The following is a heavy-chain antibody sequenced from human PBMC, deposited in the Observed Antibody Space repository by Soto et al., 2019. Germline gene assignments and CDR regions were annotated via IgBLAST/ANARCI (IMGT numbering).Heavy chain of an antibody. Sequence: SETLSLTCTVSGGSISSSSYYWGWIRQPPGKGLEWIGSIYYSGSTYYNPSLKSRVTISVDTSKNQFSLKLSSVTAADTAVYYCARHMINRGVSSWEVTTFDYWGQGTLVTVSS. CDR3: ARHMINRGVSSWEVTTFDY. D-gene: IGHD4-17*01. J-gene: IGHJ4*02. CDR1: GGSISSSSYY. V-gene: IGHV4-39*01. CDR2: IYYSGST.